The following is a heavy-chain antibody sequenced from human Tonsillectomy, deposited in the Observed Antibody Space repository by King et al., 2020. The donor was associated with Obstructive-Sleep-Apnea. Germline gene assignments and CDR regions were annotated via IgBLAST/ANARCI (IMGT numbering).Heavy chain of an antibody. D-gene: IGHD6-13*01. Sequence: VQLVESGGGLVKPGGSLRLSCAASGFTFSSYSMNWVRQAPGKGLEWVSSISSSSSYIYYADSVKGRFTISRENAKNSLYLQMNSLRAEDTAVYYCARDEGIAAAAREAFDIWGQGAMVTVSS. J-gene: IGHJ3*02. V-gene: IGHV3-21*01. CDR2: ISSSSSYI. CDR1: GFTFSSYS. CDR3: ARDEGIAAAAREAFDI.